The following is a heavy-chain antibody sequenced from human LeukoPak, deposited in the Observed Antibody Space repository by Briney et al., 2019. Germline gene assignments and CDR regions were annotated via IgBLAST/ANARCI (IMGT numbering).Heavy chain of an antibody. J-gene: IGHJ4*02. CDR2: ISYDGSNK. Sequence: GGSLRLSCAASGFTFSSNGMNWVRQAPGKGLEWVAVISYDGSNKYYADSVKGRFTISRDNSKNTLYLQMNSLRAEDTAVYYCASMDYGDYEDYWGQGTLVTVSS. V-gene: IGHV3-30*03. CDR3: ASMDYGDYEDY. D-gene: IGHD4-17*01. CDR1: GFTFSSNG.